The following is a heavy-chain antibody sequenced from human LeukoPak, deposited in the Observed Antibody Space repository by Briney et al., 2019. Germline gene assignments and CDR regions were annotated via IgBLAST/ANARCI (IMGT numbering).Heavy chain of an antibody. D-gene: IGHD3-22*01. CDR3: ARQSVRTMIVVVRTNAFDI. V-gene: IGHV4-59*08. J-gene: IGHJ3*02. Sequence: PSETLSLTCTVSGGSISSYYWSWIRQPPGKGLEWIGYIYYSGSTNYNPSLKSRVTISVDTSKNQFSLKLSSVTAADTAVYYCARQSVRTMIVVVRTNAFDIWGQGTMVTVSS. CDR1: GGSISSYY. CDR2: IYYSGST.